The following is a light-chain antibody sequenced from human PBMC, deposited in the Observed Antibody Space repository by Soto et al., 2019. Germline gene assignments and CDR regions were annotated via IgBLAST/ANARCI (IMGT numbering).Light chain of an antibody. CDR2: GAS. Sequence: EIVLTQSPGTLSLSPGERATLSCRASQSVNSNYLAWYQQKPGQAPRLLIHGASSRATGIPDRFSGSGSGTDFTLTISRLEPDDFAIYYCQQYYNWPPYTFGQGTRLQIK. V-gene: IGKV3-20*01. J-gene: IGKJ2*01. CDR3: QQYYNWPPYT. CDR1: QSVNSNY.